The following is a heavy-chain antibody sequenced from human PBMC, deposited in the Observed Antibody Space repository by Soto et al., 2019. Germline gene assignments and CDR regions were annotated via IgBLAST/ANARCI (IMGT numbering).Heavy chain of an antibody. CDR2: ISTNNGDT. CDR1: GYTFSRSG. Sequence: ASVKVSCKASGYTFSRSGISWVRQAPGQGLEWMGWISTNNGDTNYAQKFQGRVTMTRDTSISTAYMELSRLRSDDTAVYYCARDRIAARRGDAFDIWGQGTMVTVSS. V-gene: IGHV1-2*02. J-gene: IGHJ3*02. D-gene: IGHD6-6*01. CDR3: ARDRIAARRGDAFDI.